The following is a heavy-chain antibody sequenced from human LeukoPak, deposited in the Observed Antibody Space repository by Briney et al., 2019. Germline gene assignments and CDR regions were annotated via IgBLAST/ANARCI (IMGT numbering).Heavy chain of an antibody. CDR2: SENKASSYTT. D-gene: IGHD4-17*01. CDR3: ARALHYGFDY. V-gene: IGHV3-72*01. Sequence: EGFLRLSCATSGFTFSDHYMDWVRQAPGKGLEWVGRSENKASSYTTHYAASVKGRFTISRDASTNSVYLQMHSLKTEDTAVYYCARALHYGFDYWGQGTLVTVSS. CDR1: GFTFSDHY. J-gene: IGHJ4*02.